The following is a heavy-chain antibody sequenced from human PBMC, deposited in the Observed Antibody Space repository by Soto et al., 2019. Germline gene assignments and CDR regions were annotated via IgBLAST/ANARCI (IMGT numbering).Heavy chain of an antibody. CDR3: AASYCSGGSCYSPYYYYGMDV. CDR2: IYYSGST. CDR1: GGSISSSSYY. V-gene: IGHV4-39*01. D-gene: IGHD2-15*01. Sequence: QLQLQESGPGLVKPSETLSLTCTVSGGSISSSSYYWGWIRQPPGKGLEWIGSIYYSGSTYYNPSLKSRVTISVDTSKNQFSLKLSSVTAADTAVYYCAASYCSGGSCYSPYYYYGMDVWGQGTTVTVSS. J-gene: IGHJ6*02.